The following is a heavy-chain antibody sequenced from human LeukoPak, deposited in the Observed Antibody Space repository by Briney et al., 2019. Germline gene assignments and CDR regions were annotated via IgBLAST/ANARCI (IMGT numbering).Heavy chain of an antibody. J-gene: IGHJ4*02. CDR1: GFTFSTYA. CDR2: IWPDGSKK. Sequence: GGSLILSCAASGFTFSTYAMHWVRQAPGKGLEWVAFIWPDGSKKYYADSVKGRFAISRENSKNTVYLQMNDLRPEDTALYFCAKISSSAESNFDYWGQGTLLTVS. CDR3: AKISSSAESNFDY. V-gene: IGHV3-30*02. D-gene: IGHD6-25*01.